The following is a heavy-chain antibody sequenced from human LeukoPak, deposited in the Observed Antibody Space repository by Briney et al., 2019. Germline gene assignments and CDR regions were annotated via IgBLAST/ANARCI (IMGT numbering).Heavy chain of an antibody. Sequence: PGGSLRLSCAASGFTVSSNYMSWVRQAPGKGLEWVSVIYSGGSTYYADSVKGRFTISRDNAKNTLYLQMNSLRAEDTAVYYCARLGWYSSGWYDYWGQGTLVTVSS. D-gene: IGHD6-19*01. CDR3: ARLGWYSSGWYDY. CDR2: IYSGGST. V-gene: IGHV3-53*01. J-gene: IGHJ4*02. CDR1: GFTVSSNY.